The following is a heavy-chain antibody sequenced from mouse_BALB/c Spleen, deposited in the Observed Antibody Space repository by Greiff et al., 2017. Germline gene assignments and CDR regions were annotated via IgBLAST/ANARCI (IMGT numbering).Heavy chain of an antibody. CDR1: GFTFSSFG. CDR3: ARQGDYDEAMDY. Sequence: EVKVVESGGGLVQPGGSRKLSCAASGFTFSSFGMHWVRQAPEKGLEWVAYISSGSSTIYYADTVKGRFTISRDNPKNTLFLQMTSLRSEDTAMYYCARQGDYDEAMDYWGQGTSVTVSS. D-gene: IGHD2-4*01. CDR2: ISSGSSTI. V-gene: IGHV5-17*02. J-gene: IGHJ4*01.